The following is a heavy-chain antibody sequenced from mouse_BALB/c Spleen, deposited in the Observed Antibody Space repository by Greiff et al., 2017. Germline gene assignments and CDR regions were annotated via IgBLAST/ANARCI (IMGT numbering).Heavy chain of an antibody. CDR3: ARDSTAGYFDY. D-gene: IGHD1-2*01. Sequence: VQRVESGPELVKPGASVKISCKASGYTFTDYYINWVKQKPGQGLEWIGWIYPGSGNTKYNEKFKGKATLTVDTSSSTAYMQLSSLTSEDTAVYFCARDSTAGYFDYWGQGTTLTVSS. J-gene: IGHJ2*01. CDR1: GYTFTDYY. CDR2: IYPGSGNT. V-gene: IGHV1-84*02.